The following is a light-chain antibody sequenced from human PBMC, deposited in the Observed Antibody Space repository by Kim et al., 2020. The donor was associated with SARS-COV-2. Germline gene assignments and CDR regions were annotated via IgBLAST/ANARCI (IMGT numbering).Light chain of an antibody. V-gene: IGKV3-15*01. J-gene: IGKJ5*01. Sequence: EIVMTQSPATLSLSPGERATLSCRASQSISSSLAWYQQKPGQAPRVLIYGASARATGIPARFSGSGSGTEFTLTISNVQSEDFAVYYCQQYAYWRVFGQGTRLEIK. CDR3: QQYAYWRV. CDR2: GAS. CDR1: QSISSS.